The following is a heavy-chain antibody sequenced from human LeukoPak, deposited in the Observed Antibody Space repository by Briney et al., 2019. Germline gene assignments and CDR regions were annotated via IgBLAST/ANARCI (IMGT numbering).Heavy chain of an antibody. D-gene: IGHD6-13*01. J-gene: IGHJ3*01. CDR2: FYPGGTT. CDR1: GFTVSSNY. Sequence: TGGSLRLSCAASGFTVSSNYMIWVRQPPGMGLEWVSVFYPGGTTYYADSVKGRFSISRDNSKNIVSLQMNSLRAEDTAVHYCARDALVPDGFDLWGQGTMVTVSS. CDR3: ARDALVPDGFDL. V-gene: IGHV3-66*01.